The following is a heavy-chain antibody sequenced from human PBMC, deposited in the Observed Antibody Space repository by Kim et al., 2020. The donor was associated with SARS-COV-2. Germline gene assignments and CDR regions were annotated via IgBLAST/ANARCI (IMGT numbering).Heavy chain of an antibody. CDR3: ARHLYGDYSWFDP. CDR2: ISSSSSYI. J-gene: IGHJ5*02. CDR1: GFIFSTYS. V-gene: IGHV3-21*01. Sequence: GGSLRLSCAASGFIFSTYSMNWVRQAPGKGLEWVSSISSSSSYIYYADSVKGRFTISRDNAKNSLYLQMNSLRAEDTAVYYCARHLYGDYSWFDPWGQGTLVTVSS. D-gene: IGHD4-17*01.